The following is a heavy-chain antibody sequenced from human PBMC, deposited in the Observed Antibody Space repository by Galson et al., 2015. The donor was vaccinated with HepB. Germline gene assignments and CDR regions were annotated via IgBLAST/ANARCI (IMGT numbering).Heavy chain of an antibody. CDR2: ISYDGSKK. CDR1: GFTFSSYA. J-gene: IGHJ4*02. Sequence: SLRLSCAASGFTFSSYAMHWVRQAPGKGLEWVAVISYDGSKKYYADSVKGRFAISRDDSKNTLYLQMGSLRVEDTAVYYCARGDVSDYVPTPFDSWGQGTLVTVSS. D-gene: IGHD1-26*01. V-gene: IGHV3-30*09. CDR3: ARGDVSDYVPTPFDS.